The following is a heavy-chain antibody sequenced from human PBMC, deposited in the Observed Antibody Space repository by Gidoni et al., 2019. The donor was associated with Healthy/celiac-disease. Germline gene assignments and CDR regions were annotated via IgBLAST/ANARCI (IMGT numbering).Heavy chain of an antibody. CDR3: ARGNTAMVHGGPDY. J-gene: IGHJ4*02. CDR2: IHPIFGTA. V-gene: IGHV1-69*01. Sequence: QVQLVQSGAEVKKPGSSVKVSCKASAGTCSSYAISWVRQAPGQGLGWRGGIHPIFGTANYAQKFQGRVTITADESTSTAYMELSSLRSEDTAVYYCARGNTAMVHGGPDYWGQGTLVTVPS. D-gene: IGHD5-18*01. CDR1: AGTCSSYA.